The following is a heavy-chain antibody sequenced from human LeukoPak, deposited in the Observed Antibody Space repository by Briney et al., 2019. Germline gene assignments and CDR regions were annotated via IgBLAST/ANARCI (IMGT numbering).Heavy chain of an antibody. J-gene: IGHJ4*02. D-gene: IGHD1-7*01. CDR2: IYYTGST. CDR1: GGSVSSGTYY. CDR3: ARFWNYSLEY. V-gene: IGHV4-61*01. Sequence: SETLSLTCTVSGGSVSSGTYYWSWIRQPPGEGLEWIGFIYYTGSTYYIPSLKSRVTMSVDTSKNQFSLRLSSVNAADTAIYYCARFWNYSLEYWGQGALVTVSS.